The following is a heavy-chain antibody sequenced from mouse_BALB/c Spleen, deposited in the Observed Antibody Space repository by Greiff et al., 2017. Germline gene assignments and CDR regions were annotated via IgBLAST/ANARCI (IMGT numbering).Heavy chain of an antibody. D-gene: IGHD2-3*01. CDR1: GYTFTSYW. CDR3: AREDGYYVN. V-gene: IGHV1-7*01. CDR2: INPSTGYT. Sequence: QVQLKESGAELAKPGASVKMSCKASGYTFTSYWMHWVKQRPGQGLEWIGYINPSTGYTEYNQKFKDKATLTADKSSSTAYMQLSSLTSEDSAVYYCAREDGYYVNWGQGTTLTVSS. J-gene: IGHJ2*01.